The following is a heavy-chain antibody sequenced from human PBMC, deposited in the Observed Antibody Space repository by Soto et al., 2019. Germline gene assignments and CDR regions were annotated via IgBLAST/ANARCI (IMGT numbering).Heavy chain of an antibody. D-gene: IGHD3-16*01. J-gene: IGHJ5*02. Sequence: PSETLSLTCAVYGGFLSESYWTWIRQPPGKGLEWIGEINHVGGTNYNPSLKSRVTMSVDTSQNQFSLRLISVTAADTAMYFCVRIRYQLPSSVLWLDPWGQGTQVT. CDR2: INHVGGT. CDR3: VRIRYQLPSSVLWLDP. V-gene: IGHV4-34*01. CDR1: GGFLSESY.